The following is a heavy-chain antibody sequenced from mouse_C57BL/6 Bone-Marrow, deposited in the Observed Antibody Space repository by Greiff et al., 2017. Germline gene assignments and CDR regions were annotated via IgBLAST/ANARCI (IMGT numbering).Heavy chain of an antibody. CDR1: GYTFTSYW. J-gene: IGHJ2*01. CDR2: IYPGSGST. V-gene: IGHV1-55*01. D-gene: IGHD2-3*01. CDR3: ARFYDGYYPYYFDY. Sequence: VQLKQPGAELVKPGASVKMSCKASGYTFTSYWITWVKQRPGQGLEWIGDIYPGSGSTNYNEKFKSKATLTVDTSSSTAYMQLSSLTSEDSAVYYCARFYDGYYPYYFDYWGQGTTLTVSS.